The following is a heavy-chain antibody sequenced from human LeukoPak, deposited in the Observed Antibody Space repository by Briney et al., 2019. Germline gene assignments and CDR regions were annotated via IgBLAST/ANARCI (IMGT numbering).Heavy chain of an antibody. Sequence: GGSLRLSCAASGLTFSSYAMSWVRQAPGKGLEWVSAISGSGGSTYYADSVKGRFTISRDNSKNTLYLQMNSLRAEDTAVYYCAKDRTSIRLVEMATMVYWGQGTLVTVSS. CDR1: GLTFSSYA. J-gene: IGHJ4*02. CDR2: ISGSGGST. D-gene: IGHD5-24*01. V-gene: IGHV3-23*01. CDR3: AKDRTSIRLVEMATMVY.